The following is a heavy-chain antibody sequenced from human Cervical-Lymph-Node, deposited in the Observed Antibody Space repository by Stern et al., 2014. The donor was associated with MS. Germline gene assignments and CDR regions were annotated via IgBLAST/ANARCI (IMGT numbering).Heavy chain of an antibody. CDR3: ARWGYGDYEADY. J-gene: IGHJ4*02. Sequence: QLQLQESGPRLVKPSETLSLTCSVSPYSISSGYYWAWIRQSPGKGLEWIGTTHRSGSTYYNPSLKSRVTISADTSKNQFFLMLPSVAAADTAVYYCARWGYGDYEADYWGQGTLVTVSS. D-gene: IGHD4-17*01. CDR2: THRSGST. CDR1: PYSISSGYY. V-gene: IGHV4-38-2*02.